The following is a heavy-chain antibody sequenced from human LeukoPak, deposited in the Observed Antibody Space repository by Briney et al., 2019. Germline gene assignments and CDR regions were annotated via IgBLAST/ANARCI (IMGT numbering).Heavy chain of an antibody. D-gene: IGHD4-17*01. V-gene: IGHV1-18*04. CDR1: GYTFISYG. Sequence: GASVKVSCKASGYTFISYGISWVRQAPGQGLEWMGWIGAYNSNTKYAHNLQGRVTMTTDTSTKTAYMELSSLRSDDTAVYYCARPIRLHEYGLWYFDYWGQGTLVTVSS. CDR3: ARPIRLHEYGLWYFDY. J-gene: IGHJ4*02. CDR2: IGAYNSNT.